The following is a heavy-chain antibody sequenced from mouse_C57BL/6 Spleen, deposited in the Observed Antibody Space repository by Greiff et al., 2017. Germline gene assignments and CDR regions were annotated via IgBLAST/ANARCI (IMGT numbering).Heavy chain of an antibody. CDR1: GYTFTSYW. V-gene: IGHV1-64*01. J-gene: IGHJ3*01. CDR3: AREKGAWLAY. CDR2: IHPNSGST. Sequence: QVQLQQPGAELVKPGASVKLSCKASGYTFTSYWMHWVKQRPGQGLEWIGMIHPNSGSTNYNEKFKGKATLTVDKSSSTAYMQLSSLTSEDAAVYYWAREKGAWLAYWGQGTLVTVSA.